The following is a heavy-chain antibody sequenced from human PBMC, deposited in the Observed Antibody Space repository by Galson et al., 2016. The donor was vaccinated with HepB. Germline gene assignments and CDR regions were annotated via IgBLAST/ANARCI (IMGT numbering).Heavy chain of an antibody. Sequence: SLRLSCAASGFTVSSNYMSWVRQAPGKGLEWVSSISGTSTYIYYADSVKGRFTISRDNAKNSLYLQMNNVRAEDTAVYYCARDLRGMIRFFDWSTHFDSWGQGTLVTVSS. D-gene: IGHD3-9*01. CDR3: ARDLRGMIRFFDWSTHFDS. CDR1: GFTVSSNY. J-gene: IGHJ4*02. CDR2: ISGTSTYI. V-gene: IGHV3-21*01.